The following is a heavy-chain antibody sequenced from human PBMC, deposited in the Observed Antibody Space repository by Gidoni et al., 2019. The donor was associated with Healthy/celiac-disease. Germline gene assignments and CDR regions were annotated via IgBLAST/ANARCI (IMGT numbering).Heavy chain of an antibody. CDR3: ARDYFFRSGYSGYDYKFAYYLDY. Sequence: QVQLVQSGAEVKKPGSSVKVSCKASGGTFSSYAISWVRPAPGQGLEWMGGIIPIFGTANYAQKCQGRVTITADESTSTAYMELSSLRSEDTAVYYCARDYFFRSGYSGYDYKFAYYLDYWGQGTLVTVSS. V-gene: IGHV1-69*01. J-gene: IGHJ4*02. CDR2: IIPIFGTA. CDR1: GGTFSSYA. D-gene: IGHD5-12*01.